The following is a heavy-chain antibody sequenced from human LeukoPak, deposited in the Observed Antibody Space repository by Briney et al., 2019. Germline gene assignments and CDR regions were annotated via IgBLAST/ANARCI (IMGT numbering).Heavy chain of an antibody. CDR2: INHSGST. V-gene: IGHV4-34*01. CDR1: GGSFSGYY. Sequence: SETLSLTCAVYGGSFSGYYWSWIRQPPGKGLEWIGEINHSGSTNYNPSLKSRVTISVDTSKNQFSLKLSSVTAADTAVYYCARGTMVRGVIFFDYWGQGTLVTVSS. CDR3: ARGTMVRGVIFFDY. J-gene: IGHJ4*02. D-gene: IGHD3-10*01.